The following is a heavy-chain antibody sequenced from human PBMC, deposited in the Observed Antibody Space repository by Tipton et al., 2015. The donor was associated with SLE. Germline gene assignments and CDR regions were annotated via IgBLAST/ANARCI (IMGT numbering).Heavy chain of an antibody. D-gene: IGHD3-9*01. Sequence: SLRLSCAASGFTFDDYAMHWVRQAPGKGLEWISVIYSDEGATYYADSVKGRFTISRDKSKNMLYLQMDSLRVEDTAIYYCVRDGFYDLLTGFDYWGQGTLVTVSS. J-gene: IGHJ4*02. V-gene: IGHV3-23*03. CDR2: IYSDEGAT. CDR3: VRDGFYDLLTGFDY. CDR1: GFTFDDYA.